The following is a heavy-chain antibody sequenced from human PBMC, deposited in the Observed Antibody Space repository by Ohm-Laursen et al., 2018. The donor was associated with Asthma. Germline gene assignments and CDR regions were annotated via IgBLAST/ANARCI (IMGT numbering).Heavy chain of an antibody. Sequence: SLRLSCTASGYTFSRYSIHWVRQIPGKGLEWVSYISSSGSTIYYADSVKGRFTISRDNAKNSLYLQMNSLRAEDTAVYYCARDPIAARPGWWGQGTLVTVSS. CDR1: GYTFSRYS. V-gene: IGHV3-48*04. CDR2: ISSSGSTI. J-gene: IGHJ4*02. D-gene: IGHD6-6*01. CDR3: ARDPIAARPGW.